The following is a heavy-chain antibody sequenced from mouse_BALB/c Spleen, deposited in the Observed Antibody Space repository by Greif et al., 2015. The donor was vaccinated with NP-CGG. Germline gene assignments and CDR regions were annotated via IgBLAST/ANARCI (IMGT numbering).Heavy chain of an antibody. CDR3: ASRRWLPNYAMDY. CDR1: GYAFSSYW. CDR2: IYPGDGDT. V-gene: IGHV1-80*01. J-gene: IGHJ4*01. D-gene: IGHD2-3*01. Sequence: VQLQQSGAELVRPGSSVKISCKASGYAFSSYWMNWVKQRPGQGLEWIGQIYPGDGDTNYNGKFKGKATLTADKSSSTAYMQLSSLTSEDSAVYFCASRRWLPNYAMDYWGQGTSVTVSS.